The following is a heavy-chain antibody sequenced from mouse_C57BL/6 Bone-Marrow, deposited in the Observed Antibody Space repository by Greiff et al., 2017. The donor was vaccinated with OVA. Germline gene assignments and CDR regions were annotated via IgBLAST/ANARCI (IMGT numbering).Heavy chain of an antibody. J-gene: IGHJ3*01. Sequence: EVKVEESGGDLVKPGGSLKLSCAASGFTFSSYAMSWVRQTPEKRLEWVAYISSGGDYIYYADTVKGRFTISRDNARNTLYLQMSSLKSEDTAMYYCTPYYYGSSFAYWGQGTLVTVSA. CDR1: GFTFSSYA. V-gene: IGHV5-9-1*02. CDR3: TPYYYGSSFAY. CDR2: ISSGGDYI. D-gene: IGHD1-1*01.